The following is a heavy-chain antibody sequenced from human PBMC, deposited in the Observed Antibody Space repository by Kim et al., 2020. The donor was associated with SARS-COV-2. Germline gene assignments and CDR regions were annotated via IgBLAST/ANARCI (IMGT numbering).Heavy chain of an antibody. Sequence: SVKVSCKASGGTFSSYAISWVRQAPGQGLEWMGGIIPIFGTANYAQKFQGRVTITADESTSTAYMELSSLRSEDTAVYYCARDFAYGGNFGYFDYWGQGTLVTVSS. CDR2: IIPIFGTA. CDR3: ARDFAYGGNFGYFDY. CDR1: GGTFSSYA. V-gene: IGHV1-69*13. D-gene: IGHD2-21*02. J-gene: IGHJ4*02.